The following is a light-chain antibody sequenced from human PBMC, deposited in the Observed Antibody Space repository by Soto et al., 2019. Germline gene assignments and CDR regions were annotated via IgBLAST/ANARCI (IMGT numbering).Light chain of an antibody. CDR2: DVS. CDR1: SSDVGAYNS. Sequence: QSALTQPASVSGSPGQSIAISCTGTSSDVGAYNSVSWYQQHPGRAPKLMIHDVSDRPSGVSNRFSGSKSGNTASLTISGLQAEDEAVYYCSSYTSSSTYVFGTGTELTVL. CDR3: SSYTSSSTYV. J-gene: IGLJ1*01. V-gene: IGLV2-14*03.